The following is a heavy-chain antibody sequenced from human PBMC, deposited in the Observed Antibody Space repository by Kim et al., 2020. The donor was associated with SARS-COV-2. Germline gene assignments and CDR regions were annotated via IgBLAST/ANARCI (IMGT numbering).Heavy chain of an antibody. CDR3: ARDSPRYCSGGSCYGDYYFDY. CDR2: IWYDGSNK. D-gene: IGHD2-15*01. J-gene: IGHJ4*02. Sequence: GGSLRLSCAASGFTFSSYGMHWVRQAPGKGLEWVAVIWYDGSNKQYADSVKGRFTISRDNSKNTLYLQMNSLRAEDTAVYYCARDSPRYCSGGSCYGDYYFDYWGQGTLVTVSS. V-gene: IGHV3-33*01. CDR1: GFTFSSYG.